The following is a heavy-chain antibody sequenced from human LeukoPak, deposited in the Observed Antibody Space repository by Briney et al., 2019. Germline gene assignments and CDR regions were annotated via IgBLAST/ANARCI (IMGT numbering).Heavy chain of an antibody. CDR2: IKTDGSRT. D-gene: IGHD3-3*01. Sequence: GGSLRLSCAACGFTFSSYDMHWVRQAPGKGLVWASRIKTDGSRTSYADSVKGRFTISRDNAKSTLYVQMNSLRAEDTAVYYCAREGYEDAFDIWGQGTMVTVSS. CDR3: AREGYEDAFDI. J-gene: IGHJ3*02. CDR1: GFTFSSYD. V-gene: IGHV3-74*01.